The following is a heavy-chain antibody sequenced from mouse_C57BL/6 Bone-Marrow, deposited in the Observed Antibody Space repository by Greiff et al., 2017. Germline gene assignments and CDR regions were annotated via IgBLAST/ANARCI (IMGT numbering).Heavy chain of an antibody. D-gene: IGHD1-1*01. CDR1: GFSLTSYG. CDR2: IWSGGST. CDR3: ARNHSPTVVATYYYAMDY. Sequence: QVQLKESGPGLVQPSQSLSITCTVSGFSLTSYGVHWVRQSPGKGLEWLGVIWSGGSTDYNAAFISRLSISKDNSKSQVFFKMNSLQADDTAIYYCARNHSPTVVATYYYAMDYWGQGNSVTVSS. V-gene: IGHV2-2*01. J-gene: IGHJ4*01.